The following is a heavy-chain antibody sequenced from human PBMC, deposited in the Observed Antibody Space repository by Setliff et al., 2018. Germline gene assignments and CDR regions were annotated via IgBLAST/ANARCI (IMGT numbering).Heavy chain of an antibody. D-gene: IGHD5-12*01. CDR2: IYTSWST. CDR3: ARGGTFRYFDF. Sequence: SETMSLTCTVSGGSINSGSYYWSFIRQPAGKGPEWIGQIYTSWSTNYNPSLKSRVTISVDTSKNLFSLKLRSVTAADTAVYYCARGGTFRYFDFWGQGAPVTVSS. J-gene: IGHJ4*02. V-gene: IGHV4-61*09. CDR1: GGSINSGSYY.